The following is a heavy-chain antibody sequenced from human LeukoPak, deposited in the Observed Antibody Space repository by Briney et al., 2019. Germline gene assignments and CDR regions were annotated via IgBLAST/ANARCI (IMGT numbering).Heavy chain of an antibody. J-gene: IGHJ4*02. Sequence: PGRSLRLSCAASGFSFKNNGMHWVRQAPGKGLEWVAAISYDGSTNYYRDSVKGRFTISRDNSKNTLYLQMNSVRPEDTAVYSCVKGLTLTLLDNWGQGTLVTVSS. CDR1: GFSFKNNG. D-gene: IGHD3-9*01. CDR3: VKGLTLTLLDN. V-gene: IGHV3-30*18. CDR2: ISYDGSTN.